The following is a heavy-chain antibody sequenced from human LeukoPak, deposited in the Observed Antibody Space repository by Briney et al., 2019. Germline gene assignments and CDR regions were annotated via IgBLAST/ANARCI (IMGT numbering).Heavy chain of an antibody. CDR1: GFTFDDYA. D-gene: IGHD3-10*01. Sequence: GGSLRLSCAASGFTFDDYAMHWVRQAPGKGLEWVSLISGDGGSTYYADSVKGRFTISRDNSNNSLYLQMDSLRTEDTALYYCAKDNGFDDSMDVWGKGTTVTV. CDR3: AKDNGFDDSMDV. V-gene: IGHV3-43*02. CDR2: ISGDGGST. J-gene: IGHJ6*04.